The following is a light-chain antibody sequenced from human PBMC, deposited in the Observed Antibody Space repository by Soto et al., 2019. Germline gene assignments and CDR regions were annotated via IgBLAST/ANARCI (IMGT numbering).Light chain of an antibody. CDR1: QGIRND. CDR2: SAS. CDR3: LQDYNYPLT. J-gene: IGKJ3*01. Sequence: AIQMTQSPSSLSASVGDRVTITCRASQGIRNDLDWYQQKPGKAPKLLIYSASSLQSGVPSRFIGSGSGTDFTLTISSLQPEDFATYYCLQDYNYPLTFGPGTKVDIK. V-gene: IGKV1-6*01.